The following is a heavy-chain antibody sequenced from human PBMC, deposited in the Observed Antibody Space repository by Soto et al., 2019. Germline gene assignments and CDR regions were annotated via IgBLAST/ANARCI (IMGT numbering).Heavy chain of an antibody. D-gene: IGHD3-22*01. J-gene: IGHJ3*02. CDR2: IYPGDSDT. Sequence: PGESLKISCKGSGYSFTSYWIGWVRQMPGKGLEWMGIIYPGDSDTRYSPSFQGQVTISADKSISTAYLQWSSLKASDTAMYYCARPPRYYYDSSGYLTNDAFDIWGQGTMVTVSS. V-gene: IGHV5-51*01. CDR1: GYSFTSYW. CDR3: ARPPRYYYDSSGYLTNDAFDI.